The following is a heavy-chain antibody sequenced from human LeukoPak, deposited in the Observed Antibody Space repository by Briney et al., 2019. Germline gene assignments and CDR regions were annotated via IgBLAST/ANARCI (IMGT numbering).Heavy chain of an antibody. J-gene: IGHJ4*02. CDR2: IIPILGIA. Sequence: ASVKVSCKASGGTFSSYTISWLRQAPGQGLGWEGRIIPILGIANYAQKFQGRLTITADKSTSTAYMELSSLRSEDTAVYYCARDRVNSSSWFRLPDYWGQGTLVTVSS. CDR1: GGTFSSYT. CDR3: ARDRVNSSSWFRLPDY. V-gene: IGHV1-69*04. D-gene: IGHD6-13*01.